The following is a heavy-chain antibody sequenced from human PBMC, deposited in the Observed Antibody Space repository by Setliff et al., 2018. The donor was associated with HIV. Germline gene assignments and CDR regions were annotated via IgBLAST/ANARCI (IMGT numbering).Heavy chain of an antibody. Sequence: SETLSLTCAVYGGSFSGYYWSWIRQPPGKGLEWLGEIDHTSGSTNNNPASKSRVTMSVDTTNNHFSLKLSSVTAADTAVYYCARSLLQSITVAGTSGYWGQGSLVTVSS. CDR1: GGSFSGYY. D-gene: IGHD6-19*01. J-gene: IGHJ4*02. CDR3: ARSLLQSITVAGTSGY. CDR2: IDHTSGST. V-gene: IGHV4-34*01.